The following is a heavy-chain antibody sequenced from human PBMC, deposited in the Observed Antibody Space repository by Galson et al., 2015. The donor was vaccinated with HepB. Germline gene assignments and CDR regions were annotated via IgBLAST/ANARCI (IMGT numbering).Heavy chain of an antibody. Sequence: ETLSLTCTVSGDSVSNDYWSWIRQPPGKGLQWIGYINYSGTTRYCRSLKSRVTISADTSKNQFFLSLRSVTAADAAVYYCARGGELELPFDSWGQGILVTISS. D-gene: IGHD1-7*01. CDR2: INYSGTT. J-gene: IGHJ4*02. V-gene: IGHV4-59*02. CDR1: GDSVSNDY. CDR3: ARGGELELPFDS.